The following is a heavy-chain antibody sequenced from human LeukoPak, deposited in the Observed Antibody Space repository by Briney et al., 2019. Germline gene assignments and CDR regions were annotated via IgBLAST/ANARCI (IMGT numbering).Heavy chain of an antibody. Sequence: GGSLRLSCEASGSTFSGYAMSWVRQAPGKGLEWVSAISDSGAETYYAASVKGRFTISRDNSKNTVCLQMKSLAVEDTAAYYCVKEISGIVAADYWGQGTLVTVSS. CDR2: ISDSGAET. CDR3: VKEISGIVAADY. J-gene: IGHJ4*02. D-gene: IGHD6-13*01. V-gene: IGHV3-23*01. CDR1: GSTFSGYA.